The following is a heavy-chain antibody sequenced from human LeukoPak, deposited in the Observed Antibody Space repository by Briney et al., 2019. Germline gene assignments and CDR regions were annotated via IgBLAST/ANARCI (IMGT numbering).Heavy chain of an antibody. CDR2: IYYSGST. Sequence: SETLSLTCTVSGGSISSYYWSWIRQPPGKGLEWIGYIYYSGSTNYNPSLKSRVTISVDTSKNQFSLKLSSVTAADTAVYYCARNRGSTVITDHYYYYYMDVWGKGTTVTVSS. J-gene: IGHJ6*03. CDR1: GGSISSYY. D-gene: IGHD4-11*01. CDR3: ARNRGSTVITDHYYYYYMDV. V-gene: IGHV4-59*01.